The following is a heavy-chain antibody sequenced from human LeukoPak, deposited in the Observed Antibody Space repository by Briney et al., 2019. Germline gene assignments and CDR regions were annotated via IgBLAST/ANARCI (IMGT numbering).Heavy chain of an antibody. CDR2: ITWDGGNT. Sequence: GGSLRLSCAASGFSFDDYAMHGVRQAPGKGLEGVSLITWDGGNTYYADSVKGRFTISRDNIKNSLYLQMNSLRAEDPALYYCAKDVRAVAGTWSHMDVWGKGTTVTASS. CDR1: GFSFDDYA. J-gene: IGHJ6*03. V-gene: IGHV3-43D*03. CDR3: AKDVRAVAGTWSHMDV. D-gene: IGHD6-19*01.